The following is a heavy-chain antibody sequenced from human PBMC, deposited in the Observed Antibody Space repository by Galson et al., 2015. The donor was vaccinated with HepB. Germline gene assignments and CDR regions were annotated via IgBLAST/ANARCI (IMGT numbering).Heavy chain of an antibody. CDR3: ARESGPGTGYFDF. V-gene: IGHV7-4-1*02. D-gene: IGHD1-14*01. J-gene: IGHJ4*02. CDR2: INTNTGNP. Sequence: SVKVSCKASRYTFNIYAINWVRQAPGQGLEWMGWINTNTGNPTYAQGFTGRFVFSLDTSVSTAYLQISSLKAEDTAVYYCARESGPGTGYFDFWGQGTLVTVSS. CDR1: RYTFNIYA.